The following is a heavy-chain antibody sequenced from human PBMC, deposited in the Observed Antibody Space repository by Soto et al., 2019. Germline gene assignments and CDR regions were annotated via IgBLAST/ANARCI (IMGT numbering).Heavy chain of an antibody. CDR2: IKQDGSEK. J-gene: IGHJ4*02. CDR1: GFTFSSYW. V-gene: IGHV3-7*01. CDR3: ARELQGYDILTGYIDY. D-gene: IGHD3-9*01. Sequence: GGSLRLSCAASGFTFSSYWMSWVRQAPGKGLEWVANIKQDGSEKYYVDSVKGRFTISRDNAKNSLYLQMNSLRAEDTAVYYCARELQGYDILTGYIDYWGQGTLVTVSS.